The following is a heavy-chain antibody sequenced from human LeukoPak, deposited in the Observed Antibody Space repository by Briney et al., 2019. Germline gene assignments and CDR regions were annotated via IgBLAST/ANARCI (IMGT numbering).Heavy chain of an antibody. D-gene: IGHD3-3*01. CDR3: ARGLEWLTRRHNWFDP. Sequence: GASVKVSCKASGYTFTNYYIHWVRQAPGQGLECMGIINPSGGSTSYAQKFQGRVTMTRDMSTSTVYMELRSLRSDDTAVYYCARGLEWLTRRHNWFDPWGQGTLVTVSS. CDR2: INPSGGST. J-gene: IGHJ5*02. CDR1: GYTFTNYY. V-gene: IGHV1-46*01.